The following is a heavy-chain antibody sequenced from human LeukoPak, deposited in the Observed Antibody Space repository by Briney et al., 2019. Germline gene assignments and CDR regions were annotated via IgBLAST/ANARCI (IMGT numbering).Heavy chain of an antibody. J-gene: IGHJ6*03. D-gene: IGHD3-3*01. V-gene: IGHV3-11*04. CDR2: ISSSGSTI. Sequence: GGSLRLSCAASGFTFSDYYMSWIRQAPGKGLEWVSYISSSGSTIHYADSVKGRFTISRDNAKNSLYLQMNSLRAEDTAVYYCARDTDFWSGYYIRYYYYYMDVWGKGTTVTVSS. CDR3: ARDTDFWSGYYIRYYYYYMDV. CDR1: GFTFSDYY.